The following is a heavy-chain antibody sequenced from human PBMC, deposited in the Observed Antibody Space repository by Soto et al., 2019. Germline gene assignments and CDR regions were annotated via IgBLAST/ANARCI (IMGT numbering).Heavy chain of an antibody. J-gene: IGHJ4*02. Sequence: EVQLVESGGGLVQPGGSLRLSCAASGFTVSSNYMSWVRQAPGKGLEWVSVIYSGGSTYYADSVKGRFPISRDNSKNTLYLQMNSLRAEDTVVYYCARVRRIAAGAGFDYWGQGTLVTVS. V-gene: IGHV3-66*01. CDR1: GFTVSSNY. CDR3: ARVRRIAAGAGFDY. CDR2: IYSGGST. D-gene: IGHD6-13*01.